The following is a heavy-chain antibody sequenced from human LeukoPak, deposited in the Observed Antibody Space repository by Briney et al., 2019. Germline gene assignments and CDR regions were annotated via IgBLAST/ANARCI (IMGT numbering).Heavy chain of an antibody. Sequence: GGSLRLSCAASGFTFSSYAMSWVRQAPGKGLEWVSAISGSGGSTYYADSVKGRFTISRDNSKNTLYLQMNSLRAEDTAVYYCAKDGGSGYYDSSGMGDYWGQGTLVTVSS. V-gene: IGHV3-23*01. CDR3: AKDGGSGYYDSSGMGDY. D-gene: IGHD3-22*01. CDR1: GFTFSSYA. CDR2: ISGSGGST. J-gene: IGHJ4*02.